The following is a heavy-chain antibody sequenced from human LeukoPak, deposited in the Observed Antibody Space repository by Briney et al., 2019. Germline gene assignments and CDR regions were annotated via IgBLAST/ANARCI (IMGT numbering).Heavy chain of an antibody. CDR2: INPNSGGT. D-gene: IGHD4-17*01. CDR1: GYTFTSYD. V-gene: IGHV1-2*02. Sequence: ASVKVSCKASGYTFTSYDINWVRQAPGQGLEWMGWINPNSGGTNYAQKFQGRVTMTRDTSISTAYMELSRLRSDDTAVYYCARGPVGVYGDYYYYYGMDVWGQGTTVTVSS. CDR3: ARGPVGVYGDYYYYYGMDV. J-gene: IGHJ6*02.